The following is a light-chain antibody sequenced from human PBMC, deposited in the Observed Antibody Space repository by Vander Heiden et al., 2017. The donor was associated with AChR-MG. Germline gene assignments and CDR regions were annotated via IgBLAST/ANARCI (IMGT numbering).Light chain of an antibody. CDR1: QSVSNSY. CDR2: GAS. Sequence: EIVLPQSPGTLSLSPGERATLSCSASQSVSNSYLAWYQQKPGQAPGLLIYGASSRATGIPDRVSGSGSGTDFTLTISRLEPEDFAVYYCQQYGSSPSTFGQGTKLEIK. J-gene: IGKJ2*01. CDR3: QQYGSSPST. V-gene: IGKV3-20*01.